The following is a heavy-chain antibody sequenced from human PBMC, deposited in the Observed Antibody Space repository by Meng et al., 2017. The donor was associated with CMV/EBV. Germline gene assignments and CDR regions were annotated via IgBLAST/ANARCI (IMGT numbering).Heavy chain of an antibody. CDR2: IYYSGST. V-gene: IGHV4-39*07. CDR1: GGSIRSSSYY. J-gene: IGHJ4*02. D-gene: IGHD6-13*01. Sequence: QLRRPEPGPGLLKPSEPLALTSIGSGGSIRSSSYYGGWIRQPPGKGLEWIGSIYYSGSTYYNPSLKSRVTISVDTSKNQFSLKLSSVTAADTAVYYCARGGIAAAGLHWGQGTLVTVSS. CDR3: ARGGIAAAGLH.